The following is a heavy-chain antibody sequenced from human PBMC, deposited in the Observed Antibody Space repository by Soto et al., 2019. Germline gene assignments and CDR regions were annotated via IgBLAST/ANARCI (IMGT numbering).Heavy chain of an antibody. V-gene: IGHV1-69*01. J-gene: IGHJ6*04. CDR3: VRSQGGSVSMDIVFCDCYGMDV. CDR2: IIPMSGTA. CDR1: GGTFSSYA. Sequence: QVQLVQSGAEVQKPGSSVKVSCKASGGTFSSYAISWVRQAPGHGLEWMGGIIPMSGTANYAQKFQGRVTHSAGESTGIDYMAVGRLQTEDTAVYYCVRSQGGSVSMDIVFCDCYGMDVCGEGDTGAVSS. D-gene: IGHD5-12*01.